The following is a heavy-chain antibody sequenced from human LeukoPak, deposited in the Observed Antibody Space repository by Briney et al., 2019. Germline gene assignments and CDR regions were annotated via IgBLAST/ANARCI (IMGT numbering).Heavy chain of an antibody. J-gene: IGHJ4*02. D-gene: IGHD3-10*02. CDR2: IYNSGST. CDR3: VRRVPGPGVGDYVAYYFDL. V-gene: IGHV4-4*08. CDR1: GDSISRSY. Sequence: SETLSLTCKVSGDSISRSYWSWIRQPPGRGLEWLGYIYNSGSTNYNPSLKSRATISVDTSKSQLSLSLTSVSAADTAVYYCVRRVPGPGVGDYVAYYFDLWGQGTLVTVSS.